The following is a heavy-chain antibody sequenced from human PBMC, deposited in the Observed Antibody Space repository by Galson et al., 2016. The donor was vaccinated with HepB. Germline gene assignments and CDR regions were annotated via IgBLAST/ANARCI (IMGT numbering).Heavy chain of an antibody. CDR2: TNTDGSDT. CDR1: GFTFSSYW. CDR3: ARDDLTYTGSYLYS. V-gene: IGHV3-74*01. J-gene: IGHJ4*02. D-gene: IGHD1-26*01. Sequence: SLRLSCAASGFTFSSYWMHWVRQVPGKGLVMVARTNTDGSDTGYADSVKGRFTISRDNAKNTLYLQMNTLRAEDTAVYYCARDDLTYTGSYLYSWGQGTLVTVSS.